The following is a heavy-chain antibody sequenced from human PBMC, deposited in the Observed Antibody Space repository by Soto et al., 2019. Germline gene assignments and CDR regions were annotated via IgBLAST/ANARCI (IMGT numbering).Heavy chain of an antibody. CDR3: ARGGSSSWYDFDY. Sequence: GASVKVSCKASGYTFTSYAMHWVRQAPGQRLEWMGWINAGNGNTKYSQKFQGRVTITRDTSASTAYMELSSLRSEDTAVYYCARGGSSSWYDFDYWGQGTLVTVSS. V-gene: IGHV1-3*01. D-gene: IGHD6-13*01. CDR2: INAGNGNT. J-gene: IGHJ4*02. CDR1: GYTFTSYA.